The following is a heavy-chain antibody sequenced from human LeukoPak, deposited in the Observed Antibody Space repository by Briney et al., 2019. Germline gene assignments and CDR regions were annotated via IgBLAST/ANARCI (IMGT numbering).Heavy chain of an antibody. CDR2: ISSSSSYI. V-gene: IGHV3-21*01. D-gene: IGHD2-2*01. CDR3: ARGSTSCYDGMCFDY. CDR1: GFTFSSYS. J-gene: IGHJ4*02. Sequence: GGSLRLSCAASGFTFSSYSMNWVRQAPGKGLEWVSSISSSSSYIYYADSVKGRFTISRDNAKNSLYLQMNSLRAEDTAVYYCARGSTSCYDGMCFDYWGQGTLVTVSS.